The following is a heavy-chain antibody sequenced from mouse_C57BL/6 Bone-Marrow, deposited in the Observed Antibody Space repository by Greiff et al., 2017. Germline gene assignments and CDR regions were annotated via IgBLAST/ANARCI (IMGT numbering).Heavy chain of an antibody. CDR1: GYAFSSSW. V-gene: IGHV1-82*01. J-gene: IGHJ2*01. CDR3: ARWAYDGYFYFDY. Sequence: QVQLQQSGPELVKPGASVKISCKASGYAFSSSWMNWVKQRPGKGLEWIGRIYPGDGDTNYNGKFKGKATLTADKSSSTAYMQLSSLTSEDSAVYFCARWAYDGYFYFDYWGQGTTLTASS. CDR2: IYPGDGDT. D-gene: IGHD2-3*01.